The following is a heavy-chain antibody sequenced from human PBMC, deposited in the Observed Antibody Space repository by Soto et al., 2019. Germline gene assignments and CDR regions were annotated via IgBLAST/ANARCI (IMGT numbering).Heavy chain of an antibody. CDR3: ARGHSDFWSSYSYYNWLDP. J-gene: IGHJ5*02. V-gene: IGHV4-31*03. D-gene: IGHD3-3*01. Sequence: PSETLSLTCTVSGGSISSDGYFWSWIRQHPGKGLEWIGFVSNSGKTIYNPSLKSRLLMSVDTSKNQFSLNLTSVTAADTAVYYCARGHSDFWSSYSYYNWLDPWGQGTLVTVSS. CDR2: VSNSGKT. CDR1: GGSISSDGYF.